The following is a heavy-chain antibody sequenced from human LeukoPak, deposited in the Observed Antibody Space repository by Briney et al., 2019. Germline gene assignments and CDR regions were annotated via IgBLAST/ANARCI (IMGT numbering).Heavy chain of an antibody. CDR3: ASASRGYDSSGYPFDY. D-gene: IGHD3-22*01. Sequence: GGSLRLSCAASGFTFSSYSMNWVRQAPGKGLEWVSSISSSSSHIYYADSVKGRFTISRDNAKNSLYLQMNSLRAEDTAVYYCASASRGYDSSGYPFDYWGQGTLVTVSS. CDR2: ISSSSSHI. CDR1: GFTFSSYS. V-gene: IGHV3-21*01. J-gene: IGHJ4*02.